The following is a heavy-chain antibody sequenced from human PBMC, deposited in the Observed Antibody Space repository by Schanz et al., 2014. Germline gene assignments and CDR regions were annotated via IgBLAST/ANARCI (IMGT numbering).Heavy chain of an antibody. CDR3: ARDPGGTKTHGL. CDR1: GFTFSSYT. V-gene: IGHV3-30*14. CDR2: ISYDGTNK. J-gene: IGHJ4*02. D-gene: IGHD2-15*01. Sequence: QVQLVESGGGVVQPGRSLRLSCAASGFTFSSYTMHWVRQAPGTGLEWVAVISYDGTNKYYADSVKGRFTISRDNSKNTVYLQMNSLRAEDTAVYYCARDPGGTKTHGLWGQGTLVTVSS.